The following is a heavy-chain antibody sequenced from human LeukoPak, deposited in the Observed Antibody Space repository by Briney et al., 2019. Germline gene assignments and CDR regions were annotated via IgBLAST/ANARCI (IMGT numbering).Heavy chain of an antibody. Sequence: ASVKVSCKASGYTFTSYGISWVRQAPGQGLEWMGWISAYNGNTNYAQKLQGRVTMTTDTSTSTAYMELRSLRSDDTAVYYCARVEGYDSGYDLYYYYMDVWGKGTTVTVSS. CDR3: ARVEGYDSGYDLYYYYMDV. D-gene: IGHD5-12*01. V-gene: IGHV1-18*01. CDR1: GYTFTSYG. J-gene: IGHJ6*03. CDR2: ISAYNGNT.